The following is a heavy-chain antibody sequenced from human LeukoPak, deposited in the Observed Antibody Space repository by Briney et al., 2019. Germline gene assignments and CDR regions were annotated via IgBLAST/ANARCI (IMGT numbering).Heavy chain of an antibody. V-gene: IGHV3-15*07. CDR2: IKSKTDGGTT. Sequence: GGPLRLSCVASGFTFSNAWLNWVRQAPGKGLEWVGRIKSKTDGGTTDYAAPVKGRFTMSRDDSKNTLYLQMNSLKTEDTAVYYCTTDGIGCLFNYWGQGSLVIVSS. D-gene: IGHD3-22*01. CDR3: TTDGIGCLFNY. J-gene: IGHJ4*02. CDR1: GFTFSNAW.